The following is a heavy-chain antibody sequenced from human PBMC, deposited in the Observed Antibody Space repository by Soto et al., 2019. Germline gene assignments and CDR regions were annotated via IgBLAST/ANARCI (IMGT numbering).Heavy chain of an antibody. V-gene: IGHV3-15*01. D-gene: IGHD3-22*01. J-gene: IGHJ1*01. Sequence: GGSLRLSCAASGFTFSNAWMSWVRQAPGKGLEWVGRIKSKTDGGTTDYAAPVKGRFTISRDDSKNTLYLQMNSLKTEDTAVYYCTTDLYYYDPNHNSAEYFQHWGQGTLVTVSS. CDR2: IKSKTDGGTT. CDR3: TTDLYYYDPNHNSAEYFQH. CDR1: GFTFSNAW.